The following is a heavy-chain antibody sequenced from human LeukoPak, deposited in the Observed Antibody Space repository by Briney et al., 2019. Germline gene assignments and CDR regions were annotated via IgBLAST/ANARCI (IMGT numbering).Heavy chain of an antibody. Sequence: PSETLSLTCTVSGGSISSHYWSWIGQPPGKGLDWIGYIYYIGSTNYNPSLKSRVTISVDTSTNQFSLKLSSVTAADTAVYYCARDLGNWDDYWGQGTLVTVSS. V-gene: IGHV4-59*11. CDR2: IYYIGST. CDR3: ARDLGNWDDY. J-gene: IGHJ4*02. D-gene: IGHD7-27*01. CDR1: GGSISSHY.